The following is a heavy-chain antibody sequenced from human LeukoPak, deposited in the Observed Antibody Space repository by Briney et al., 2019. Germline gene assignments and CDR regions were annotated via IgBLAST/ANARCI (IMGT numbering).Heavy chain of an antibody. CDR3: ARELAPYCGGDCYSVGGHFDY. J-gene: IGHJ4*02. CDR2: ISDPHSGSQT. CDR1: GFTFSSYT. D-gene: IGHD2-21*02. Sequence: GGSLRLSCAASGFTFSSYTMNWVRQALGQGLEWVSTISDPHSGSQTHYADSVKGRFTISRDNSKNTLYLQMNSLRAEDTAVYYCARELAPYCGGDCYSVGGHFDYWGQGTLVTVSS. V-gene: IGHV3-23*01.